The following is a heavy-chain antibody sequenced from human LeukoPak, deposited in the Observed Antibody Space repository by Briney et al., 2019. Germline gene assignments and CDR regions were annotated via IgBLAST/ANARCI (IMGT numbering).Heavy chain of an antibody. CDR3: ARVAFWSGYYTHFDY. CDR1: GGSISSYY. V-gene: IGHV4-4*07. CDR2: IYSTGST. J-gene: IGHJ4*02. Sequence: SETLSLTCTVSGGSISSYYWSWIRQPAGKALEWIGRIYSTGSTHYNPSLKSRVTMSVDTSKNQFSLKLSSVTAADAAVYYCARVAFWSGYYTHFDYWGQGTLVTVSS. D-gene: IGHD3-3*01.